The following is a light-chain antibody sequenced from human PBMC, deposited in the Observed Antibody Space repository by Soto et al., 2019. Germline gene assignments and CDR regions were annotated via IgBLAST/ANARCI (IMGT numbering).Light chain of an antibody. V-gene: IGLV1-44*01. CDR3: AAWDDSLNGYV. Sequence: QSVLTQPPSSSGTPGQRVTISCSGSXSNIGINTVNWYQQLPVTAPKLLIYSNNQRPSGVPYRFSGSKSGTSASLAVSGLQSEDEADYYCAAWDDSLNGYVFRTGTKVTVL. CDR2: SNN. CDR1: XSNIGINT. J-gene: IGLJ1*01.